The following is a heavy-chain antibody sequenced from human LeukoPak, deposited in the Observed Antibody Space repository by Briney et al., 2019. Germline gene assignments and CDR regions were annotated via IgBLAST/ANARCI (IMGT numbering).Heavy chain of an antibody. CDR1: GGSLSDNF. J-gene: IGHJ4*02. Sequence: SETLSLTCAVYGGSLSDNFWSWIRQPPGKGPEWIGEINDSGSTNLNPALNSRVAMSVDSSRNQFSLRLSSVTAADTAVYYCAREIRPSPFVDWGQGTLVTVSS. D-gene: IGHD2-2*01. CDR3: AREIRPSPFVD. CDR2: INDSGST. V-gene: IGHV4-34*01.